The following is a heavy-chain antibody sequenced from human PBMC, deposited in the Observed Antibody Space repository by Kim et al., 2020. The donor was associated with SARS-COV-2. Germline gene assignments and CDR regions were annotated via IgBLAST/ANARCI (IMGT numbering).Heavy chain of an antibody. CDR3: ARRTARKSGYSSSWYPRAAAEYFQH. CDR1: GGSFSGYY. J-gene: IGHJ1*01. Sequence: SETLSLTCAVYGGSFSGYYWSWIRQPPGKGLEWIGEINHSGSTNYNPSLKSRVTISVDTSKNQFSLKLSSVTAADTAVYYCARRTARKSGYSSSWYPRAAAEYFQHWGQGTLVTVSS. CDR2: INHSGST. V-gene: IGHV4-34*01. D-gene: IGHD6-13*01.